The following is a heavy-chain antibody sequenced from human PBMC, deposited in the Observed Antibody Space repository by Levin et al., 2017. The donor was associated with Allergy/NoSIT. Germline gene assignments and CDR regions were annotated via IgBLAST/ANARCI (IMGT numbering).Heavy chain of an antibody. CDR2: IYYSGST. D-gene: IGHD2-2*01. Sequence: SQTLSLTCTVSGGSISSYYWSWIRQPPGKGLEWIGYIYYSGSTNYNPSLKSRVTISVDTSKNQFSLKLSSVTAADTAVYYCARNGGYCSSTSCLNWFDPWGQGTLVTVSS. CDR3: ARNGGYCSSTSCLNWFDP. J-gene: IGHJ5*02. CDR1: GGSISSYY. V-gene: IGHV4-59*08.